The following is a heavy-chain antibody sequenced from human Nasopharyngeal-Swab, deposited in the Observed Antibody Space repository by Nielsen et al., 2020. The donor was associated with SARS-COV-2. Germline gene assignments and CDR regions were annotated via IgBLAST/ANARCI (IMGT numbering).Heavy chain of an antibody. V-gene: IGHV2-26*01. CDR2: IFSNDEK. J-gene: IGHJ4*02. Sequence: SGPTLVQPTETLTLTCTVSGFSLSNARMGVSWIRQPPGKALEWLAHIFSNDEKSYSTSLKSRLTISKDTSKSQVVLTMTNMDPVDTATYYCARISDYTPLDYWGQGTLVTVSS. CDR3: ARISDYTPLDY. CDR1: GFSLSNARMG. D-gene: IGHD4-11*01.